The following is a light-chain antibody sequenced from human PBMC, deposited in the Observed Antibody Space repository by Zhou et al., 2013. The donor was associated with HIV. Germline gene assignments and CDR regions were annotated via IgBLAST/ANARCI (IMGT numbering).Light chain of an antibody. CDR2: AAS. V-gene: IGKV1-13*02. CDR3: QQANSFPLT. CDR1: HDISSA. J-gene: IGKJ4*01. Sequence: AIQLTQSPSSLSASVGDSITITCRASHDISSALAWYQQRPGKPPKLVIYAASTLESEVPLRFSGSGSGTHFVLTIRSLQPEDFATYYCQQANSFPLTFGGGTRVEIK.